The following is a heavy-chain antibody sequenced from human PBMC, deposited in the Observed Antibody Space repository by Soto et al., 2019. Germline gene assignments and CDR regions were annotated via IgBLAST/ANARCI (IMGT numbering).Heavy chain of an antibody. CDR2: IYSEGTP. CDR1: GFTVGSNY. Sequence: GGSLRLSCAASGFTVGSNYMSWVRQAPGKGLEWVSVIYSEGTPYYADSAKGRFTISGENSNNTLYLHMNNLRAEDTAVYYCARSTYYDILTGSYYYYAMDVWGQGTTVTVSS. D-gene: IGHD3-9*01. CDR3: ARSTYYDILTGSYYYYAMDV. J-gene: IGHJ6*02. V-gene: IGHV3-53*01.